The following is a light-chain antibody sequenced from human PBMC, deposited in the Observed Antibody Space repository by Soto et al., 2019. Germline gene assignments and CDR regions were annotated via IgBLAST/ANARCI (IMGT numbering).Light chain of an antibody. CDR1: QSVTSY. CDR3: QQRSNWPQLT. Sequence: EIVLTQSPAALSLSPGERATLSCRASQSVTSYLAWYQQTPGQSPRLLIYAASNRATGTPARFSGSGSGTDFTLTISSLEPEDLAVYYCQQRSNWPQLTFGGGTKVEIK. CDR2: AAS. J-gene: IGKJ4*01. V-gene: IGKV3-11*01.